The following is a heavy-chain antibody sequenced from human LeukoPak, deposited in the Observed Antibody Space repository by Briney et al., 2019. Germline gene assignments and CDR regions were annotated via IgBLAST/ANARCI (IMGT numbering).Heavy chain of an antibody. D-gene: IGHD6-13*01. CDR3: ARVTSAAALGYYYYYMDV. CDR2: IYYSGST. Sequence: SETLSLTCTVSGSSISSYYWSWIRQPPGKGLEWIGYIYYSGSTNYNPSLKSRVTISVDTSKNQFSLKLSSVTAADTAVYYCARVTSAAALGYYYYYMDVWGKGTTVTISS. CDR1: GSSISSYY. V-gene: IGHV4-59*01. J-gene: IGHJ6*03.